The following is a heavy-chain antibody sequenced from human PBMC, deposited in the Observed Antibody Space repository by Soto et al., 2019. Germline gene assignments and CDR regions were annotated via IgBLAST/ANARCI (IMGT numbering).Heavy chain of an antibody. CDR3: ARGDHGPRRFYFDT. CDR2: IFYNGGT. CDR1: GVSVNSGGYY. V-gene: IGHV4-61*03. Sequence: ETLSLTCTVSGVSVNSGGYYWSWIRQPPGKGLEWIGFIFYNGGTSYNPSLGSRVTISADTSKTLFSLNLNFVTAADTAVYYCARGDHGPRRFYFDTWGQGTLVTVSS. J-gene: IGHJ4*02. D-gene: IGHD2-8*01.